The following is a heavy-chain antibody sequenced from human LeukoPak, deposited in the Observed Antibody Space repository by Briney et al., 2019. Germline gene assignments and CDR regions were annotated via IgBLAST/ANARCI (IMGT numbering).Heavy chain of an antibody. D-gene: IGHD6-13*01. Sequence: GSLRLSCAASGFTVSSNYMSWVRQAPGKGLEWVSVIYSGGSTYYADSVKGRFTISRDNSKNTLYLQMNSLGAEDTAVYYCVKGVSAAAADYFDYWGQGTLVAVSS. CDR1: GFTVSSNY. CDR3: VKGVSAAAADYFDY. J-gene: IGHJ4*02. V-gene: IGHV3-66*01. CDR2: IYSGGST.